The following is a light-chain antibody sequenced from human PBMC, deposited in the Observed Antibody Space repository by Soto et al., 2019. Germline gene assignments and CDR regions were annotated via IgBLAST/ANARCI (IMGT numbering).Light chain of an antibody. V-gene: IGKV3-20*01. CDR2: GTS. CDR1: QSIDNNH. Sequence: EIVLTQSPGTLSLSPGERVTLSCRASQSIDNNHLAWYQQRPGQAPRLLIHGTSNRATGIPDRFSGSGSGTDFTLTFSRLEPEDSAVYYCEYYGSSITFGGGTKVDIK. J-gene: IGKJ4*01. CDR3: EYYGSSIT.